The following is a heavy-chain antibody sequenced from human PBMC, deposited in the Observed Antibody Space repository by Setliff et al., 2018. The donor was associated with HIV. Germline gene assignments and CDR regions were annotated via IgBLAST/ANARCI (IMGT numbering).Heavy chain of an antibody. CDR3: ASRVYYYDSSGYLREEGFDP. D-gene: IGHD3-22*01. Sequence: PSETLSLTCAVSGGSISSGGYSWSWIRQPPGKGLEWIGYIYHSGSTYYNPSLKSRVTISVDRSKNQFSLKLSSVTAADAAVYYCASRVYYYDSSGYLREEGFDPWGQGTLVTVSS. V-gene: IGHV4-30-2*01. CDR1: GGSISSGGYS. J-gene: IGHJ5*02. CDR2: IYHSGST.